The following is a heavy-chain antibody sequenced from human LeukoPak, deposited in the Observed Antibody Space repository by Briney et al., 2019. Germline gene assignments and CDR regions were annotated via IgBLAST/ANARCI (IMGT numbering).Heavy chain of an antibody. CDR3: ARATYGMDV. CDR2: IYYSGST. CDR1: GGSISGGDYY. J-gene: IGHJ6*02. V-gene: IGHV4-30-4*01. Sequence: SETLSLTCTVSGGSISGGDYYWSWIRQPPGKGLEWIGYIYYSGSTYYNPSLKSRVTMSIDTSKNQLSLKLTSVTAADTAVYYCARATYGMDVWGQGTTVTVSS.